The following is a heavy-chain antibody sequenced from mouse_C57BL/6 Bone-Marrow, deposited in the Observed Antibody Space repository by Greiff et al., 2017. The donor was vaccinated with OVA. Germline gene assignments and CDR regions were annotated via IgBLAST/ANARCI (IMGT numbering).Heavy chain of an antibody. CDR1: GFTFSSYA. D-gene: IGHD1-1*01. J-gene: IGHJ2*01. CDR3: TRNYGSSPYYFDY. CDR2: ISSGGDYI. V-gene: IGHV5-9-1*02. Sequence: EVQLQQSGEGLVKPGGSLKLSCAASGFTFSSYAMSWVRQTPEKRLEWVAYISSGGDYIYYADTVKGRFTISRDNARNTLYLQMSSLKSEDTAMYYCTRNYGSSPYYFDYWGQGTTLTVSS.